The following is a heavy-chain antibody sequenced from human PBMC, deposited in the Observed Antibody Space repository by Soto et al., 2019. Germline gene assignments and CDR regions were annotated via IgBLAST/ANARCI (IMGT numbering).Heavy chain of an antibody. V-gene: IGHV4-31*03. D-gene: IGHD3-10*01. J-gene: IGHJ6*02. CDR3: ARDQRYYYGSGSYDYYGMDV. Sequence: PSETLSLTCTVSGGSISSGGYYWSWIRQHPGKGLEWIGYIYYSGSTYYNPSLKSRVTISVDTSKNQFSLKLSFVTAADTAVYYCARDQRYYYGSGSYDYYGMDVWGQGTTVTVSS. CDR2: IYYSGST. CDR1: GGSISSGGYY.